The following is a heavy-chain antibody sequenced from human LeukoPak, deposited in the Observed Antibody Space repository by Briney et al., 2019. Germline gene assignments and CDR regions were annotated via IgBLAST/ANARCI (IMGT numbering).Heavy chain of an antibody. CDR2: ISSSSSYI. J-gene: IGHJ4*02. CDR1: GFTFSSYI. D-gene: IGHD3-22*01. CDR3: ARDRGYYDSSGYSPLFDY. V-gene: IGHV3-21*01. Sequence: GGSLRLSCAASGFTFSSYIMNWVRQAPGKGLEWVSSISSSSSYIYYADSVKGRFTISRDNAKNSLYLQMNSLRAEDTAVYYCARDRGYYDSSGYSPLFDYWGQGTLVTVSS.